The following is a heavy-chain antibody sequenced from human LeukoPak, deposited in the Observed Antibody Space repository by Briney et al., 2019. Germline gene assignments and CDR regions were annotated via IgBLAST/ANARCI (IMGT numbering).Heavy chain of an antibody. CDR3: ARIYVDTAMVFPFDY. V-gene: IGHV1-18*01. CDR1: GYTFTSYG. CDR2: ISAYNGNT. Sequence: ASVKVSCKASGYTFTSYGISWVRQAPGQGLEWMGWISAYNGNTNYAQKLQGRVTMTTDTSTSTAYMELRSLRSDDTAVYYCARIYVDTAMVFPFDYWGQGTLVTVSS. D-gene: IGHD5-18*01. J-gene: IGHJ4*02.